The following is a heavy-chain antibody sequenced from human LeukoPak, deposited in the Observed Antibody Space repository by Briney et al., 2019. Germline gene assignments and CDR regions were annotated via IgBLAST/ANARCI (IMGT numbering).Heavy chain of an antibody. CDR3: ARSYYMDV. CDR2: IYTSGST. CDR1: GGSISSGSYY. J-gene: IGHJ6*03. Sequence: SETLSLTCTVSGGSISSGSYYWSWIRQPAGKGLEWIGRIYTSGSTNYNPSLKSRVTISEDTSKNQFSLKLSSVTAADTAVYYCARSYYMDVWGKGTTVTVSS. V-gene: IGHV4-61*02.